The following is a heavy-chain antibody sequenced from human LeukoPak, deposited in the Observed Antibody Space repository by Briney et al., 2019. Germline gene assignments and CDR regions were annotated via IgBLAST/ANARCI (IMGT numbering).Heavy chain of an antibody. Sequence: PGGSLRLSCAASGFTLSGSALHWVRQASGKGLEWVSSISSSSTYTYYADSVKGRFTISRDNAKNSLFLQMNSLRDDDTGVYFCATDTLRFRMDVWGKGTTVIVSS. J-gene: IGHJ6*04. CDR3: ATDTLRFRMDV. D-gene: IGHD3-3*01. CDR1: GFTLSGSA. CDR2: ISSSSTYT. V-gene: IGHV3-21*01.